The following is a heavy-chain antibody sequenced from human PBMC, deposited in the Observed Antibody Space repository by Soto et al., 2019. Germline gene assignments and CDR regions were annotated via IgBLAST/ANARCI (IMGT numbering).Heavy chain of an antibody. J-gene: IGHJ4*02. CDR1: GFIFGTYT. CDR2: ISNSGTYV. D-gene: IGHD6-19*01. CDR3: ATARAQWLEGSRADY. Sequence: GGSLRLSCAASGFIFGTYTMNWVRQAPGKGLEWVSSISNSGTYVTYADTVKGRLTISRDNDKNSLFLQMNSLRADDTAVYYCATARAQWLEGSRADYWGQGTLVTVSS. V-gene: IGHV3-21*06.